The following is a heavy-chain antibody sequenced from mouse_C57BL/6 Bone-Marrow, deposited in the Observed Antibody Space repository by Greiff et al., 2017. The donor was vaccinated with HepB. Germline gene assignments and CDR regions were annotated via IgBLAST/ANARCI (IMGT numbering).Heavy chain of an antibody. V-gene: IGHV5-16*01. J-gene: IGHJ2*01. CDR3: ARGNWGYYFDY. D-gene: IGHD4-1*01. CDR1: GFTFSDYY. Sequence: EVKVVESEGGLVQPGSSMKLSCTASGFTFSDYYMAWVRQVPEKGLEWVANINYDGSSTYYLDSLKSRFIISRDNAKNILYLQMSSLKSEDTATYYCARGNWGYYFDYWGQGTTLTVSS. CDR2: INYDGSST.